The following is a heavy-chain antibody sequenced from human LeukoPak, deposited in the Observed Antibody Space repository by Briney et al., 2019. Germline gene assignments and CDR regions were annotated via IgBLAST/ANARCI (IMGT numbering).Heavy chain of an antibody. CDR1: GFTFDDYA. J-gene: IGHJ4*02. D-gene: IGHD2-21*02. V-gene: IGHV3-9*01. CDR2: ISWNSGSI. Sequence: GGSLRLSCAASGFTFDDYAMHWVRQAPGKGLEWVSGISWNSGSIGYADSVKGRFTISRDNAKNSLYLQMNSLRAEDTAVYYCARDPGGDYYFDYWGQGTLVTVSS. CDR3: ARDPGGDYYFDY.